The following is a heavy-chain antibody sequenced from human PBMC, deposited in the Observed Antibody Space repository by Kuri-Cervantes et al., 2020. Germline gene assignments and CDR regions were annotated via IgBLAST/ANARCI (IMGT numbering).Heavy chain of an antibody. D-gene: IGHD3-10*01. CDR2: IKSKTDGGTT. V-gene: IGHV3-15*01. J-gene: IGHJ6*02. CDR3: ARDQVRLWFGELLNYYYYYGMDV. Sequence: GESLKISCAASGFTFSNAWMSWVRQAPGKGLEWVGRIKSKTDGGTTDYAAPVKGRFTISRDESKNTLYLQMNSLRAEDTAVYYCARDQVRLWFGELLNYYYYYGMDVWGQGTTVTVSS. CDR1: GFTFSNAW.